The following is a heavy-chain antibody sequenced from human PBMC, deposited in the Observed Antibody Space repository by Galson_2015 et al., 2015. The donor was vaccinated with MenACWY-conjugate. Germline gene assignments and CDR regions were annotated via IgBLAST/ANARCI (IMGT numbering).Heavy chain of an antibody. CDR1: GFSVTDNC. J-gene: IGHJ5*02. CDR3: SRGYDWCSYVRA. Sequence: SLRLSCAVSGFSVTDNCLSWVRQAPGKGPEWIAMVDRVGATIYADSVRGRFTVSRDNFKNKVIIQMNSLRAEDTAVYRCSRGYDWCSYVRAWGQGGQVTVSS. V-gene: IGHV3-53*01. D-gene: IGHD3-10*02. CDR2: VDRVGAT.